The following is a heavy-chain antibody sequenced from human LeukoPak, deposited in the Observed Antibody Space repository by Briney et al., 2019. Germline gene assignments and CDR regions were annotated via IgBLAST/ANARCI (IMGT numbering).Heavy chain of an antibody. CDR1: GFTFSNYW. J-gene: IGHJ4*02. V-gene: IGHV3-74*01. Sequence: GGSLRLSCTASGFTFSNYWMHWIRQVPGKGLVWVSHIKYDGSATNYADSVKGRFTISRDNAKNTLYLQMNSLRAEDTAVYYCVSGSLQSGYNFDYWGQGALVTVSS. D-gene: IGHD3-3*01. CDR2: IKYDGSAT. CDR3: VSGSLQSGYNFDY.